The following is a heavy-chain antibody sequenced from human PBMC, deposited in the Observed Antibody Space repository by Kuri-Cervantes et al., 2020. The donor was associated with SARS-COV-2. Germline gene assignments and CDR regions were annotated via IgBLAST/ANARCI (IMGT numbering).Heavy chain of an antibody. Sequence: ASVNVSCKASGYTFTGYYMHWVRQAPGQGLEWMGWINPNSGGTNYAQKCQGSVTMTRDTSISTAYMELSRLRSDDTDVYYCARRTHIVVVTAASFDYWGQGTLVTVSS. CDR2: INPNSGGT. CDR3: ARRTHIVVVTAASFDY. V-gene: IGHV1-2*02. J-gene: IGHJ4*02. D-gene: IGHD2-21*02. CDR1: GYTFTGYY.